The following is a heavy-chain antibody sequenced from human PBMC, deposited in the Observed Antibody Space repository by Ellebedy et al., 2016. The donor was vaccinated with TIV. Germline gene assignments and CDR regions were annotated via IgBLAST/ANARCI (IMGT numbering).Heavy chain of an antibody. J-gene: IGHJ3*02. CDR2: IYHSGST. CDR3: ARVPYGDHGVDAFDI. V-gene: IGHV4-30-2*01. Sequence: SETLSLXXAVSGGSISSGGYSWSWIRQPPGKGLEWIGYIYHSGSTYYNPSLKSRVTISVDRSKNQFSLKLSSVTAADTAVYYCARVPYGDHGVDAFDIWGQGTMVTVSS. D-gene: IGHD4-17*01. CDR1: GGSISSGGYS.